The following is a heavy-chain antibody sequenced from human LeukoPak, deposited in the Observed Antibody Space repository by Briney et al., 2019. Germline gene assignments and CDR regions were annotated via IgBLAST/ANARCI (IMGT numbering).Heavy chain of an antibody. Sequence: SETLSLTCTVSGGSISSYYWSWIRQPAGKGLEWIGRIYTSGSTNYNPSLKSRVTMSVDTSKNQFSLKLSSVTAADTAVYYCASERPDHSGSCHRYFDYWGQGTLVTVSS. CDR2: IYTSGST. CDR1: GGSISSYY. CDR3: ASERPDHSGSCHRYFDY. J-gene: IGHJ4*02. D-gene: IGHD1-26*01. V-gene: IGHV4-4*07.